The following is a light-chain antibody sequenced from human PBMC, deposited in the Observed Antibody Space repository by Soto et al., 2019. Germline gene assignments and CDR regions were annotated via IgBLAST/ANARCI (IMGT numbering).Light chain of an antibody. Sequence: EIVMTQSPATLSVSPGERATLSCRASQSVGSDLAWYQQKPGQAPRLLIYGASTRATGIPARFSGSASGTEFTLTISSLQSEDFAVYYCQQYNNWVTFGQGTRLEIK. CDR1: QSVGSD. V-gene: IGKV3-15*01. CDR2: GAS. CDR3: QQYNNWVT. J-gene: IGKJ5*01.